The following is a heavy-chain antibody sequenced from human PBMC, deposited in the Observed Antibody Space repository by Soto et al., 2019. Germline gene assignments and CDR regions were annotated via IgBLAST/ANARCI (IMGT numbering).Heavy chain of an antibody. D-gene: IGHD6-19*01. Sequence: EVQLVESGGDLVQPGGSLRLSCAASALTFSDYYMHWFRNGPGKGPVWVSAISGDGGRTYYAGSVRGRFTISRDNAKSTVYLQMNSLRADDTAVYYCVRDFMTMAGIQWGQGTLVTVSS. CDR1: ALTFSDYY. CDR2: ISGDGGRT. J-gene: IGHJ4*02. CDR3: VRDFMTMAGIQ. V-gene: IGHV3-74*01.